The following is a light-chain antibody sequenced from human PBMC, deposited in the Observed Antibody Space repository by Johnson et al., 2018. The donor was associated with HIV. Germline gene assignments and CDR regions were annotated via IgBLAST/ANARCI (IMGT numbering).Light chain of an antibody. CDR1: SSNIGNNY. J-gene: IGLJ1*01. Sequence: QSVLTQPPSVSAAPGQKVTISCSGSSSNIGNNYVSWYQQLPGTAPKLLIYENNKRPSGISDRFSGSKSGTSATLGITGLQTGDEADYYCGTWDSSLSAYYVFGTGTKVTGL. V-gene: IGLV1-51*02. CDR3: GTWDSSLSAYYV. CDR2: ENN.